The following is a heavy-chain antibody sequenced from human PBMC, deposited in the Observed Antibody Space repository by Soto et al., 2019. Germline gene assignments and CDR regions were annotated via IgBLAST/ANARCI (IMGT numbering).Heavy chain of an antibody. CDR3: ARWWSGSRQGFDP. CDR2: IYYSGST. CDR1: GGSISSGDYY. Sequence: QVQLQESGPGLAKPSQTLSLICTVSGGSISSGDYYWSWIRQHPGKGLEWIGYIYYSGSTYYNPSLKSRVTISVDTSKNQFSLKLSSVTAADTAVYYCARWWSGSRQGFDPWGQGTLVTVSS. D-gene: IGHD3-3*01. V-gene: IGHV4-31*03. J-gene: IGHJ5*02.